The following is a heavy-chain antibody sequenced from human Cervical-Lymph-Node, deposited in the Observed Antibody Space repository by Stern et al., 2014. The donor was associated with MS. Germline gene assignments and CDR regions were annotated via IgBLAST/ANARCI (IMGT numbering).Heavy chain of an antibody. D-gene: IGHD5-18*01. V-gene: IGHV1-69*01. CDR1: GGTFSSYA. CDR2: IIPSVGTA. Sequence: VQLVESGAEVKKPGASVKVSCEASGGTFSSYAMSWVRQAPGQGLEWMGWIIPSVGTADYAQKFQGRVRITAAESTSTAYMELSSLRSDATAIYYCARVHTASSHAFDIWGQGTLVTVSS. CDR3: ARVHTASSHAFDI. J-gene: IGHJ3*02.